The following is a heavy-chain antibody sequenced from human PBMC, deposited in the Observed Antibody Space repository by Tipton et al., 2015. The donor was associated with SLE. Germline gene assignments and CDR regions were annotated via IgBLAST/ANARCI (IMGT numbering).Heavy chain of an antibody. D-gene: IGHD3-16*01. J-gene: IGHJ4*02. V-gene: IGHV4-61*02. Sequence: LRLSCTVSGGSISSGSYYWSWIRQPAGKGLEWIGRIYTSGSTSYNPSLMSRVTISEDASKNQLSLELTSVTAADTAVYYCARVERGGFDYWGQGTLVTVSS. CDR3: ARVERGGFDY. CDR2: IYTSGST. CDR1: GGSISSGSYY.